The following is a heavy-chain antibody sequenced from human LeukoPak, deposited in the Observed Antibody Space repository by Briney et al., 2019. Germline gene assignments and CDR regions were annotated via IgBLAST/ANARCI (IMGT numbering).Heavy chain of an antibody. CDR3: ARGGDIVVVPAANHAFDI. J-gene: IGHJ3*02. V-gene: IGHV3-7*01. CDR1: GFTFSSYW. D-gene: IGHD2-2*01. Sequence: RGSLRLSCAASGFTFSSYWMSWVRQAPGKGLEWVANIKQDGSEKYYVDSVKGRFTISRDNAKNSLYLQMNSLRAEDTAVYYCARGGDIVVVPAANHAFDIWGQGTMVTVSS. CDR2: IKQDGSEK.